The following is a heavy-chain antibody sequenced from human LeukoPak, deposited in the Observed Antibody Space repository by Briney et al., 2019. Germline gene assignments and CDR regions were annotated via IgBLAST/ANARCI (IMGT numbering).Heavy chain of an antibody. Sequence: GESLKISCRGSGNSFTSHWIGWVRQMPGKGLEWMGLIYPGDSDTRYRPSFQGQVTISADKSISTAYLQWSSLKASDTAMYYCARRHVRFSYFDYWGQGTLVTVSS. CDR2: IYPGDSDT. CDR3: ARRHVRFSYFDY. D-gene: IGHD3-3*01. J-gene: IGHJ4*02. V-gene: IGHV5-51*01. CDR1: GNSFTSHW.